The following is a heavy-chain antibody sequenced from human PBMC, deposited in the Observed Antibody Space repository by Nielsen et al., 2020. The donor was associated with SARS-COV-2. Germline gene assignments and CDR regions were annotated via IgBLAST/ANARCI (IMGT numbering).Heavy chain of an antibody. CDR3: ARDGAVTMPSFFDY. V-gene: IGHV3-11*06. CDR1: GFAFSDFY. CDR2: ISSNTGSYT. Sequence: GESLKISCAASGFAFSDFYMTWIRQAPGKGLEWVSYISSNTGSYTNYADSVKGRFTISRDNAKASLYLQMNSLRAEDTAVYYCARDGAVTMPSFFDYWGQGTLVTVSS. J-gene: IGHJ4*02. D-gene: IGHD4-17*01.